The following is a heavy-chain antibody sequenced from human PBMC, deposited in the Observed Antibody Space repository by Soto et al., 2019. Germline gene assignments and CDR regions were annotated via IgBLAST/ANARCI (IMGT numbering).Heavy chain of an antibody. D-gene: IGHD1-1*01. CDR3: ARPWNDEWFDP. CDR1: GFVFDTYG. Sequence: QVQLVESGGGVVQPGRSLRLSCAASGFVFDTYGMHWVRQAPGKGLEWVADIWYDGSNRNYADSVKGRFTISRDNSKNTLYLQMTSLRAEDTAVYFCARPWNDEWFDPWGQGTLVIVSS. CDR2: IWYDGSNR. V-gene: IGHV3-33*01. J-gene: IGHJ5*02.